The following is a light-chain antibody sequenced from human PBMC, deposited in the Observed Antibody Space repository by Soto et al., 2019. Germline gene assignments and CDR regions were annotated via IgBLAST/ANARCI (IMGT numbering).Light chain of an antibody. J-gene: IGLJ1*01. CDR3: CSYAGSYSYV. V-gene: IGLV2-11*01. Sequence: QSGLTQPASVSGSPGQSITISCTGTSSDVGSYNLVSWYQQHPGKAPKLMIYDVSKRPSGVPDRFSGSKSGNTASLTISGLQAEDEADYYCCSYAGSYSYVFGTGTKVTVL. CDR1: SSDVGSYNL. CDR2: DVS.